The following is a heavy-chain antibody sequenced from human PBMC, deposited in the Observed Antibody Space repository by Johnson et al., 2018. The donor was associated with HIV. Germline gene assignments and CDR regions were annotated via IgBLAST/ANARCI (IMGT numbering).Heavy chain of an antibody. CDR3: ARDLSEGELGHAFDI. J-gene: IGHJ3*02. Sequence: VQLVESGRGVVRPGGSLRLSCAASGFPVSSNYMSWVRQAPGKGLEWVSVIYSGGSTYYADSVKGRFTISRDNSKNTLYLQMNSLRAEDTAVYYCARDLSEGELGHAFDIWGQGTMVTVSS. V-gene: IGHV3-66*01. CDR2: IYSGGST. D-gene: IGHD1-26*01. CDR1: GFPVSSNY.